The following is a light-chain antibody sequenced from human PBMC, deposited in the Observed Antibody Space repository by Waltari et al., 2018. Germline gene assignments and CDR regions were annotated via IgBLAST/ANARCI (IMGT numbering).Light chain of an antibody. CDR2: DVT. CDR3: SSYTSSSAHYV. CDR1: SSDVGGYNY. V-gene: IGLV2-14*03. J-gene: IGLJ1*01. Sequence: QSALTQPASVSGSPGQSITIPCTGTSSDVGGYNYVSLYQQHPGKAPKLMIYDVTNRPSGVSNRFSGSKSGNTASLTISGLQAEDEADYYCSSYTSSSAHYVFGSATKVTVL.